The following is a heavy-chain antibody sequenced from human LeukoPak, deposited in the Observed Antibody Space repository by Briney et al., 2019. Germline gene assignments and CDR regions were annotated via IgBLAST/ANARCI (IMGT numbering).Heavy chain of an antibody. CDR3: ARVELLWFGELLDSYDAFDI. V-gene: IGHV3-7*01. CDR2: IKQDGSEK. D-gene: IGHD3-10*01. J-gene: IGHJ3*02. CDR1: GFTFSSYW. Sequence: PGGSLRLSCAASGFTFSSYWMSWARQAPGKGLEWVANIKQDGSEKYYVDSVKGRFTISRDNAKNSLYLQMNSLRAEDTAVYYCARVELLWFGELLDSYDAFDIWGQGTMVTVSS.